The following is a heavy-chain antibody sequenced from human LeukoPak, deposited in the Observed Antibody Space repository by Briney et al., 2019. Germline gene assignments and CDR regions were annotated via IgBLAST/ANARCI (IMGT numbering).Heavy chain of an antibody. V-gene: IGHV3-74*01. D-gene: IGHD6-19*01. CDR3: AKERESSGLYEGGFDY. J-gene: IGHJ4*02. CDR1: GFSFRTFW. CDR2: INGDGSST. Sequence: GGSLRLSCAASGFSFRTFWMHWLRQVPGKGLVWVSRINGDGSSTTYADSVKGRFTISRDNSKNTLYLQMNSLRAEDTAVYYCAKERESSGLYEGGFDYWGQGTLVTVSS.